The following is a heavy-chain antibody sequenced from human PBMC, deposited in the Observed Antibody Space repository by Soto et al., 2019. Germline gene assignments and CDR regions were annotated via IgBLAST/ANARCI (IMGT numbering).Heavy chain of an antibody. J-gene: IGHJ5*01. D-gene: IGHD1-26*01. Sequence: ASVKVSCKASGYTFATYGVCWVRQAPGQGLEWMGWISPYTANTNYAQKFRGRLTLTADTSTGTAYMELRSLTSDDTAIYYCARERTTTASYWFDSWGQGTLVTV. CDR1: GYTFATYG. CDR2: ISPYTANT. V-gene: IGHV1-18*01. CDR3: ARERTTTASYWFDS.